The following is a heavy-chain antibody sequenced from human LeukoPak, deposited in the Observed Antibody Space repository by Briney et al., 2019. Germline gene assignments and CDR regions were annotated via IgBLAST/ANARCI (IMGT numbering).Heavy chain of an antibody. CDR2: IYSGGST. J-gene: IGHJ6*02. CDR3: ARAGGSYYYYYYGMDV. Sequence: GGSLRLSCAASGFTVSSNYMSWVRQAPGKGLEWVSVIYSGGSTYYAGSVKGRFTISRHNSKNTLYLQMNSLRAEDTAVYYCARAGGSYYYYYYGMDVWGQGTTVTVSS. CDR1: GFTVSSNY. V-gene: IGHV3-53*04. D-gene: IGHD1-26*01.